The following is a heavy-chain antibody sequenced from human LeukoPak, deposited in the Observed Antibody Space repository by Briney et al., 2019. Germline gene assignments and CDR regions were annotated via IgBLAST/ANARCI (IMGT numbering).Heavy chain of an antibody. CDR2: IWYDGSDK. V-gene: IGHV3-33*01. CDR3: ARHPQSDY. Sequence: GGSLRLSCAASGFTFSSYGMHWVRQAPGKGLEWVAVIWYDGSDKYYADSVKGRFTIPRDNSKNTLYLQMNSLRAEDTAVYYCARHPQSDYWGQGTLVTVSS. CDR1: GFTFSSYG. J-gene: IGHJ4*02.